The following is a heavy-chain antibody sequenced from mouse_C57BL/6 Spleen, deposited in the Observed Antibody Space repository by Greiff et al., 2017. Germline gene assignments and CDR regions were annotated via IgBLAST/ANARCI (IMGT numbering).Heavy chain of an antibody. V-gene: IGHV1-55*01. CDR3: AGCASYYSNWYFDY. D-gene: IGHD2-5*01. CDR1: GYTFTSYW. CDR2: IYPGSGST. J-gene: IGHJ2*01. Sequence: QVQLQQPGAELVKPGASVKMSCKASGYTFTSYWLTWVKQRPGQGLEWIGDIYPGSGSTNYNEKFKSKATLTVYKSSSTAYMQLCSLTSEDSAVYYCAGCASYYSNWYFDYGGQGTTRTVSS.